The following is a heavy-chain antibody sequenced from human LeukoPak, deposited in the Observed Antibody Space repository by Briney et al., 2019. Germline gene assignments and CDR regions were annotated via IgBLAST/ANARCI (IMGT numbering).Heavy chain of an antibody. CDR1: GFTFSSYA. D-gene: IGHD1-26*01. J-gene: IGHJ4*02. V-gene: IGHV3-30-3*01. CDR2: ISYDGSNK. CDR3: AKGPRSGSYFRVETTGDY. Sequence: GGSLRLSCAASGFTFSSYAMHWVRQAPGKGLEWVAVISYDGSNKYYADSVKGRFTISRDNSKNTLYLQMNSLRAEDTAVYYCAKGPRSGSYFRVETTGDYWGQGTLVTVSS.